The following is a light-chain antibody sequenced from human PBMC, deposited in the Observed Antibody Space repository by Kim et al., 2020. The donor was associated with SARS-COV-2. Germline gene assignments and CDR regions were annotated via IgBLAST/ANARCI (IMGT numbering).Light chain of an antibody. CDR3: NSRDSSGRV. CDR2: GKN. Sequence: SVALGQTVRIKCQGDSLRSYYASWYQQKPGQAPVLVIYGKNNRPSGIPDRFSGSSSGNTASLTITGAQAEDEADYYCNSRDSSGRVFGGGTQLTVL. CDR1: SLRSYY. J-gene: IGLJ2*01. V-gene: IGLV3-19*01.